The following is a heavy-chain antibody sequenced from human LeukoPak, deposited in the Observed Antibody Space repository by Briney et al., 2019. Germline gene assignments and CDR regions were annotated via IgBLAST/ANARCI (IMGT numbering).Heavy chain of an antibody. Sequence: GGSLRLYCAASGFSFSTAWMSWVRQAPGKGLEWVGRIRSKSYGDTTDYAAPVNGRFTISRDDSENTLYLQMSSLKIEDTAVYYCTTDLGGYYTGGSCYTGLYNCFDPWGQGTLVTVSS. V-gene: IGHV3-15*01. D-gene: IGHD2-15*01. CDR1: GFSFSTAW. CDR2: IRSKSYGDTT. J-gene: IGHJ5*02. CDR3: TTDLGGYYTGGSCYTGLYNCFDP.